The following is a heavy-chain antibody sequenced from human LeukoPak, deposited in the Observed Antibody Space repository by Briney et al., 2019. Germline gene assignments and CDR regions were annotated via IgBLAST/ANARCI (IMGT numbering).Heavy chain of an antibody. CDR2: ISDSGDGT. CDR3: AKDKAPGSWHTPSDF. D-gene: IGHD6-13*01. V-gene: IGHV3-23*01. J-gene: IGHJ4*02. CDR1: EFTFRTYA. Sequence: GGSLRLSCAASEFTFRTYAMSWGRQAPGKGLEWVSGISDSGDGTYYAESVKGRFTISRDNSKNTVFLQMNSLRADDTAKYYCAKDKAPGSWHTPSDFWGQGTLVTVSS.